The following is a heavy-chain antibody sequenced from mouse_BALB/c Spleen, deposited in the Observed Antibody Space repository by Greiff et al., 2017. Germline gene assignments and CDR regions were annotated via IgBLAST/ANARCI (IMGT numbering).Heavy chain of an antibody. Sequence: QVQLKQSGAELVRPGVSVKISCKGSGYTFTDYAMHWVKQSHAKSLEWIGVISTYYGDASYNQKFKGKATMTVDKSSSTAYMELARLTSEDSAIYYCARLFTTATRFDYWGQGTTLTVSS. CDR3: ARLFTTATRFDY. CDR2: ISTYYGDA. V-gene: IGHV1S137*01. CDR1: GYTFTDYA. D-gene: IGHD1-2*01. J-gene: IGHJ2*01.